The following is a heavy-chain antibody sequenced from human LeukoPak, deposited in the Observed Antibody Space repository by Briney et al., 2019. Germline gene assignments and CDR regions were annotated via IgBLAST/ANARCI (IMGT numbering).Heavy chain of an antibody. CDR3: TRTQYCNGGSCYTEVAY. CDR2: IDYSGNT. CDR1: GGSIRSSTYY. J-gene: IGHJ4*02. D-gene: IGHD2-15*01. V-gene: IGHV4-39*01. Sequence: SETLSLTCTVSGGSIRSSTYYWGWIRQPPGMGLEWLGNIDYSGNTYYNPSLKSRATIYVDTSKNQFSLRLDSVTAADTAVYYCTRTQYCNGGSCYTEVAYWGQGTLVTVSS.